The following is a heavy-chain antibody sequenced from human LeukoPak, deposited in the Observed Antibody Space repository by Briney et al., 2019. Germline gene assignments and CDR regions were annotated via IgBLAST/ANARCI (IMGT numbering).Heavy chain of an antibody. CDR2: INNDGSRT. D-gene: IGHD3-10*02. CDR1: GFTFSTYW. Sequence: GGSLRLSCAASGFTFSTYWMHWVRQVPEKGLLWVSRINNDGSRTNYADSVKGRFTISRDNAKNSLYLQMNSLRAEDTAVYYCAELGITMIGGVWGKGTTVTISS. V-gene: IGHV3-74*01. J-gene: IGHJ6*04. CDR3: AELGITMIGGV.